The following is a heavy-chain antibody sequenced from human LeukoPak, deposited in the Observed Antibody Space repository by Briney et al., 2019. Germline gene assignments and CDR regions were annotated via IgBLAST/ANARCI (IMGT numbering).Heavy chain of an antibody. CDR2: MNPNSGNT. J-gene: IGHJ4*02. D-gene: IGHD7-27*01. CDR3: ARGPPNWGFDS. CDR1: GYTFTSYD. Sequence: ASVKVSCKASGYTFTSYDINWVRQATGQGLEWMGWMNPNSGNTGYAQKFQGRVTMTRDTSVSTAYMELNSLRSEDTAVYYCARGPPNWGFDSWGQGTLVTVSS. V-gene: IGHV1-8*01.